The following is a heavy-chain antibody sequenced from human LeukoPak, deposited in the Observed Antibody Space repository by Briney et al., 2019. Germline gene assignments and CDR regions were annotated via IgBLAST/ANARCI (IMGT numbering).Heavy chain of an antibody. J-gene: IGHJ6*03. Sequence: SETLSLTCTVSGGSISSYYWSWIRQPPGKGLEWIGYIYYSGSTNYNPSLKSRVTISVDTSKNQFSLKLSSVTAADTAVYYCAGEYYYYYYYMDVWGKGTTVTVSS. CDR2: IYYSGST. CDR1: GGSISSYY. CDR3: AGEYYYYYYYMDV. V-gene: IGHV4-59*12.